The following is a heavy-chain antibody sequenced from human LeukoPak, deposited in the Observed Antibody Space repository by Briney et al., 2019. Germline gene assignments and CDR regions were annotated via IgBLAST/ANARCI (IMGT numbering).Heavy chain of an antibody. CDR3: ARDSATAYGDYWPS. J-gene: IGHJ5*02. Sequence: PGGSLRLSCAASGFTFSHYWIHWVRQAPGKGLVWVSRISGDATTTAYADSVKGRFTISRDNAKNTVYLQMDGLKVDDTAVYYCARDSATAYGDYWPSWGQGNLVIVSS. V-gene: IGHV3-74*01. CDR1: GFTFSHYW. D-gene: IGHD4-17*01. CDR2: ISGDATTT.